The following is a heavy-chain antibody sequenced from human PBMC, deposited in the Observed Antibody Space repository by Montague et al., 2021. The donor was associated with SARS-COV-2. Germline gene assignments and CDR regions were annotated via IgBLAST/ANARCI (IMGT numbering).Heavy chain of an antibody. J-gene: IGHJ4*02. CDR1: GVSVTDYY. D-gene: IGHD3-16*01. CDR2: VLYNKGT. CDR3: VRHPHYDGLDCSPDF. V-gene: IGHV4-59*08. Sequence: SETLSLTCTVSGVSVTDYYWSWIRQPPGKGLEWVGDVLYNKGTNFNPSLKSRVAISVDTSKNQFSLRLTSVTAADTALYYCVRHPHYDGLDCSPDFWDQGTLVTVSS.